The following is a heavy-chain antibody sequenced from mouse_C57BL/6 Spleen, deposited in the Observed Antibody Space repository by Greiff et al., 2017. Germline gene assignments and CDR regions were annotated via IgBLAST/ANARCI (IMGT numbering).Heavy chain of an antibody. Sequence: QVQLQQPGAELVRPGTSVKLSCKASGYTFTSYWMHWVKQRPGQGLEWIGVIDPSDSYTNYNQKFKGKDTLTVDTSSSTAYMQLSSLTSEDSAVYYCARERYYGSSYNWYFDVWGTGTTVTVSS. J-gene: IGHJ1*03. CDR2: IDPSDSYT. CDR1: GYTFTSYW. V-gene: IGHV1-59*01. D-gene: IGHD1-1*01. CDR3: ARERYYGSSYNWYFDV.